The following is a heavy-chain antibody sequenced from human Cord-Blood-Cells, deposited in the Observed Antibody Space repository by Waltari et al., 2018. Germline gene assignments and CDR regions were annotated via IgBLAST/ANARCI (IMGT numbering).Heavy chain of an antibody. CDR3: ARFRGYYDAFDI. D-gene: IGHD3-22*01. Sequence: QLQLQESGPGLVKPSETLSLTCTVSGGSISSSSYYLGWIRQPPGKGLEWIGSIYYSGITSYNPSLKSRVTISVDTSKNQFSLKLSSVTAADTAVYYCARFRGYYDAFDIWGQGTMVTVSS. V-gene: IGHV4-39*01. J-gene: IGHJ3*02. CDR2: IYYSGIT. CDR1: GGSISSSSYY.